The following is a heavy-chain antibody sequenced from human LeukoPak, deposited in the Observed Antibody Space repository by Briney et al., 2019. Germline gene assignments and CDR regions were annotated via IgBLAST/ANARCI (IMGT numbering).Heavy chain of an antibody. J-gene: IGHJ4*02. D-gene: IGHD1-26*01. V-gene: IGHV3-48*02. CDR2: ISSSSSTI. Sequence: GGSLRLSCAASGFTFSSCSMNWVRQAPRKGLEWVSYISSSSSTIYYADSVKGRFTISRDNAKNSLYLQMNGLRDEDTAVYYCARDRHSGSYYNFDYWGQGTLVTVSS. CDR3: ARDRHSGSYYNFDY. CDR1: GFTFSSCS.